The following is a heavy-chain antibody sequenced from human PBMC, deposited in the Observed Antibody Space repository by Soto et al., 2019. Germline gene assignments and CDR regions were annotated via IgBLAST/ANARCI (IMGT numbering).Heavy chain of an antibody. Sequence: LRLSCAASGFTFSSYALSWVCQAPGKGLEWVSAISGSGGSTYYADSVKGRFTISRDNSKNTLYLQMNSLRAEDTAVYYCARENSILMAFDIWGQGTMVTVSS. D-gene: IGHD4-4*01. J-gene: IGHJ3*02. CDR3: ARENSILMAFDI. V-gene: IGHV3-23*01. CDR2: ISGSGGST. CDR1: GFTFSSYA.